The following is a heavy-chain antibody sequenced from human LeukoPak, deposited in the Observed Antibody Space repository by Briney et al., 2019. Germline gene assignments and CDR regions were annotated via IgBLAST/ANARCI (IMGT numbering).Heavy chain of an antibody. CDR1: GGTFSGYA. D-gene: IGHD5-12*01. CDR2: IIPILGIA. Sequence: ASVKVSCKASGGTFSGYAISWVRQAPGQGLEWTGTIIPILGIANYAQKFQGRVTITADKSTSTAYMELSSLRSEDTAVYYCARVIVATITRVNWFDPWGKGTLVTVSS. J-gene: IGHJ5*02. CDR3: ARVIVATITRVNWFDP. V-gene: IGHV1-69*04.